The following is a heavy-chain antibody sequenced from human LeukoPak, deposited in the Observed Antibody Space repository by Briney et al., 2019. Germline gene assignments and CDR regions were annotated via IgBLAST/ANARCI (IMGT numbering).Heavy chain of an antibody. CDR2: IYTSGST. CDR3: AREWGYYDSSGYPDFDP. D-gene: IGHD3-22*01. Sequence: SETLSLTCTVSGGSISSYYWSWIRQPAGKGLEWIGRIYTSGSTNYNPSLKSRVTMSVDTSKTQFSLKLSSVTAADTAVYYCAREWGYYDSSGYPDFDPWGQGTLVTVSS. J-gene: IGHJ5*02. CDR1: GGSISSYY. V-gene: IGHV4-4*07.